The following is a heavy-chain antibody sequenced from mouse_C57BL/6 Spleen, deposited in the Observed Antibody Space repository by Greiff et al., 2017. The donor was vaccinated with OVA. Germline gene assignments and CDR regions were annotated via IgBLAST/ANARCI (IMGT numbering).Heavy chain of an antibody. CDR2: ISYDGSN. D-gene: IGHD2-4*01. CDR3: ERHYDVAMDY. V-gene: IGHV3-6*01. Sequence: EVQLQQSGPGLVKPSQSLSLTCSVTGYSITSGYYWYWIRPFPGNILEWMGFISYDGSNNYNPSLNNRIPITRNTSKTQFILKLESVTTEDTATDYCERHYDVAMDYWGQGTSVTVSS. J-gene: IGHJ4*01. CDR1: GYSITSGYY.